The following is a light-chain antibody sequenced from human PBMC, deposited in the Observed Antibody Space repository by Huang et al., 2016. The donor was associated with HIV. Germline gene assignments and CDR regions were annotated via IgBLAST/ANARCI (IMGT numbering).Light chain of an antibody. CDR1: QSISAW. V-gene: IGKV1-5*01. CDR3: QQYNTYPYT. Sequence: DIQMTQSPSTVSASVGDRVTITCRASQSISAWLAWYRQKPGKAPELLSYDASSLENRVPSTFSGSGSGTEFTLTISSLQPDNSATYYCQQYNTYPYTFGQGTRLEIK. J-gene: IGKJ2*01. CDR2: DAS.